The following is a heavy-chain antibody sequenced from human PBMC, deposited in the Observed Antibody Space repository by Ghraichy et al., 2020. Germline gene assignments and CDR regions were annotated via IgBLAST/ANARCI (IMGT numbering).Heavy chain of an antibody. J-gene: IGHJ5*02. V-gene: IGHV4-31*03. CDR1: GGSIAGGIYY. Sequence: SETLSLTCTVSGGSIAGGIYYWSWIRQLPGKGLEYIGYIHHTGSTYSNPSLSARVTVSMDTSKNQFSLKLISVTPADTAVYFCGRSHDGPNPSPWWFDTWGQGTLVSVSS. D-gene: IGHD5-24*01. CDR2: IHHTGST. CDR3: GRSHDGPNPSPWWFDT.